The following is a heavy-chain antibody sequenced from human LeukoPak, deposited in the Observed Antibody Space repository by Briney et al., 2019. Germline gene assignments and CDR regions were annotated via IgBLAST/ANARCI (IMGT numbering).Heavy chain of an antibody. CDR3: AREEGAPIAAANI. CDR2: ISAYNGNA. V-gene: IGHV1-18*01. J-gene: IGHJ3*02. Sequence: ASVKVSCKASGYTFTSYGISWVRQAPGQGLDWMGWISAYNGNANYAQNLQGRVTLTIDTSTSTAYMEVRSLSSDDTAVYYCAREEGAPIAAANIWGLGTKVTVSS. D-gene: IGHD6-13*01. CDR1: GYTFTSYG.